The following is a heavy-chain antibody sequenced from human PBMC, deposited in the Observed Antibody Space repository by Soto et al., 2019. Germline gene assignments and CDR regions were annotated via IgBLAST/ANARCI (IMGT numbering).Heavy chain of an antibody. Sequence: EVQLVESGGGLVQPGGSLRLSCVASGFTVSSNYMSWVRQAPGKGLEWVSIIYSGGSTYYADSVKGRFTISRDNSKNTLYLERNGLRSEDTAVYYCARDAPRRPPSYLYYYGMDVWGQGTTVTVSS. J-gene: IGHJ6*02. D-gene: IGHD2-8*01. CDR1: GFTVSSNY. V-gene: IGHV3-66*01. CDR2: IYSGGST. CDR3: ARDAPRRPPSYLYYYGMDV.